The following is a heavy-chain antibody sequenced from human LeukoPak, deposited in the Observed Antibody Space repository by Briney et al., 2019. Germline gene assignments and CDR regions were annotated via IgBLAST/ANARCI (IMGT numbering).Heavy chain of an antibody. CDR3: AKVVGYSGYDGDY. CDR2: IRHDGSNK. CDR1: GFTFSSHG. V-gene: IGHV3-30*02. J-gene: IGHJ4*02. Sequence: GGSLRLSCAASGFTFSSHGMRWIRQAPGKGLEWVAFIRHDGSNKYYADSVKGRFTISRDNSKNTLYLQMNSLRAEDTAVYYCAKVVGYSGYDGDYWGQGTLVTVSS. D-gene: IGHD5-12*01.